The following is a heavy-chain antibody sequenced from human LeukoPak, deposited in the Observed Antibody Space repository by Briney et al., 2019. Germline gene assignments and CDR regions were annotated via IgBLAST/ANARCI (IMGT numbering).Heavy chain of an antibody. CDR3: ARSYCSGGSCYLVFDY. V-gene: IGHV1-2*02. Sequence: ASVTVSCKASGYTFTGYYMHWVRQAPGQGLEWMGWINPNSGGTNYAQKFQGRVTMTRDTSISTAYMELSRLRSDDTAVYYCARSYCSGGSCYLVFDYWGQGTLVTVSS. CDR1: GYTFTGYY. D-gene: IGHD2-15*01. J-gene: IGHJ4*02. CDR2: INPNSGGT.